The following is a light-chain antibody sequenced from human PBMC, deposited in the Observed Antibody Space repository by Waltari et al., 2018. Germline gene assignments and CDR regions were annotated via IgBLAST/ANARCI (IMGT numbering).Light chain of an antibody. V-gene: IGKV1-9*01. Sequence: IQLTQSPSSLSASVADRDTITCRASQGISSYLAWYQQKPGKAPKLLIYAASTLQSGVPSRFSGSGSGTDFTLTISSLQPEDFATYYCQQLNSYPPDFGQGTRLEIK. CDR3: QQLNSYPPD. CDR2: AAS. CDR1: QGISSY. J-gene: IGKJ5*01.